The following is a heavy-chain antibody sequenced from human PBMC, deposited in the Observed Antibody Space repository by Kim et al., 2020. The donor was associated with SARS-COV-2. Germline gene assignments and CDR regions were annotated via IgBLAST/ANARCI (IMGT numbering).Heavy chain of an antibody. V-gene: IGHV1-2*02. D-gene: IGHD1-26*01. J-gene: IGHJ4*02. CDR2: VNCHSGDT. Sequence: ASVKVSCKASGYTFTGYSIHWVRQAPGQGLEWMGFVNCHSGDTFYAQKFQGRVTMTRDTSTTTAFMDLTSLTSDDTATYYCARDISGSYDSWGQGTLVSVSS. CDR1: GYTFTGYS. CDR3: ARDISGSYDS.